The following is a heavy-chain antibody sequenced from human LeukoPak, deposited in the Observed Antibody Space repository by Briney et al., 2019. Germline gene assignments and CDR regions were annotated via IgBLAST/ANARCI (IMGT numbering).Heavy chain of an antibody. CDR2: ISSSSSYI. CDR3: ARAINSSGWPFDY. J-gene: IGHJ4*02. V-gene: IGHV3-21*01. CDR1: GFTFSSYS. D-gene: IGHD6-25*01. Sequence: GGSLRLSCAASGFTFSSYSMSWVRQAPGKGLEWVSSISSSSSYIYYADSVKGRFTISRDNAKNSLYLQMNSLRAEDTAVYYCARAINSSGWPFDYWGQGTLVTVSS.